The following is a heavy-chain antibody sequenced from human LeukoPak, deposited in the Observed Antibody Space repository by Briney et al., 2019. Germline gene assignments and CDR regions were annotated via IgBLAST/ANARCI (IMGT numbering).Heavy chain of an antibody. CDR1: GGSISSGGYY. D-gene: IGHD3-10*01. CDR2: IYYSGST. CDR3: ARGLSGFGELLSPLDV. Sequence: PSETLSLTCTVSGGSISSGGYYWSWIRQHPGKGLEWIGYIYYSGSTYYNPSLKSRVTTSVDTSKNQFSLKLSSVTAADTAVYYCARGLSGFGELLSPLDVWGQGTTVTVSS. J-gene: IGHJ6*02. V-gene: IGHV4-31*03.